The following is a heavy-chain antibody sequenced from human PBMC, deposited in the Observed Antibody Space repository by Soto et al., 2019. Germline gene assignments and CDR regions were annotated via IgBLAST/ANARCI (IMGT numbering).Heavy chain of an antibody. CDR3: EKVADFPSNGWSSHLFGS. D-gene: IGHD6-19*01. CDR1: GFFFGDYA. Sequence: PGGSLRLSCVTSGFFFGDYAMHWVRQIPGKGLEWVAGIGSNAQTVDYAKSVKGRFTISKDDAKRSLYLQMDNVRPYDMALYHCEKVADFPSNGWSSHLFGSWGRGALVTVSS. V-gene: IGHV3-9*03. CDR2: IGSNAQTV. J-gene: IGHJ5*02.